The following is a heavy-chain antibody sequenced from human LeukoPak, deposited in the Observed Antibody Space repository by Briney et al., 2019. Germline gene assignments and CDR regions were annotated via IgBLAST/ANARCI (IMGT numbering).Heavy chain of an antibody. CDR3: ARDLVPAAQGNFDY. CDR2: IIPIFGTA. CDR1: GYTFTSYG. V-gene: IGHV1-69*13. Sequence: SVKVSCKASGYTFTSYGISWVRQAPGQGLEWMGGIIPIFGTANYAQKFQGRVTITADESTSTAYMELSSLRSEDTAVYYCARDLVPAAQGNFDYWGQGTLVTVSS. J-gene: IGHJ4*02. D-gene: IGHD2-2*01.